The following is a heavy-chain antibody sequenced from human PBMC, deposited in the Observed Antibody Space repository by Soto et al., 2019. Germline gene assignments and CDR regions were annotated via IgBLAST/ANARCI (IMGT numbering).Heavy chain of an antibody. CDR2: ISYDGRNR. Sequence: QVQLVESGGGVVQPGRSLRLSCTASGFIFSTYGMHWVRQAPGKGLEWVALISYDGRNRNYPDSVKGRFIISRDNSKNTLYLEMNSLRAEDTGVYYCAKDLGYSSSWYNSRWFDPWGQGTLVTVSS. CDR3: AKDLGYSSSWYNSRWFDP. V-gene: IGHV3-30*18. D-gene: IGHD6-13*01. CDR1: GFIFSTYG. J-gene: IGHJ5*02.